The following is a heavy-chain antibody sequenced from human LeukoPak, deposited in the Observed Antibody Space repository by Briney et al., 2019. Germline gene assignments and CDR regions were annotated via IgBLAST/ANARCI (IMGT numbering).Heavy chain of an antibody. CDR2: INPNDGGT. V-gene: IGHV1-2*02. Sequence: ASMRVTSSPAVYNFTAYDVHWIPQSPGQGLEWMGLINPNDGGTNFAQKFQGRVTMTRDTSITTVYMRLSRLTSDDTAVYYCARGWQIDSSGGFVDPWGQGTLVTVSS. D-gene: IGHD6-6*01. J-gene: IGHJ5*02. CDR1: VYNFTAYD. CDR3: ARGWQIDSSGGFVDP.